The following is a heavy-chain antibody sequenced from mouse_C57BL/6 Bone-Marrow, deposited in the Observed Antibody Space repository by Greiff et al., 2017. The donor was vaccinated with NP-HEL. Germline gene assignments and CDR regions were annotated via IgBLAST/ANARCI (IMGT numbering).Heavy chain of an antibody. Sequence: QVQLQQSGPELVKPGASVKISCKASGYAFSSSWMNWVKQRPGKGLEWIGRIYPGDGDTNYNGKFKGKATLTADKSSSTAYMQLSSLTSEDSAVYFWARKKVGDYWGQGTLVTVSA. D-gene: IGHD1-3*01. J-gene: IGHJ3*01. CDR3: ARKKVGDY. V-gene: IGHV1-82*01. CDR2: IYPGDGDT. CDR1: GYAFSSSW.